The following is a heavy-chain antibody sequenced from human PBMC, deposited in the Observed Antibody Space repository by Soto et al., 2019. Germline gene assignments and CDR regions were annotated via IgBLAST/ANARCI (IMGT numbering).Heavy chain of an antibody. J-gene: IGHJ5*01. D-gene: IGHD6-19*01. CDR1: GRPVTSGGYY. CDR2: IYHIGSP. V-gene: IGHV4-31*03. CDR3: VRDRALDSTGHCFDF. Sequence: QVQLQESGPGLVKPSQTLSLTCTVSGRPVTSGGYYWTWIRQPPGKGLEWIGYIYHIGSPSYNPSLKSRLTRSLDTSKNQFSLNLTSVPAAVTAIYYCVRDRALDSTGHCFDFWGQGTLVTVSS.